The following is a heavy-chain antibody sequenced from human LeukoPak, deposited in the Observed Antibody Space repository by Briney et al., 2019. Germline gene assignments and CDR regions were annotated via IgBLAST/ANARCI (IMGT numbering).Heavy chain of an antibody. CDR1: GYTFTSYY. CDR2: INPSGGST. J-gene: IGHJ4*02. CDR3: ARDMSSGGLDY. Sequence: ASVKVSCKPSGYTFTSYYMHWVRQAPGQGLEWMGIINPSGGSTSHAQKFQGRVTMTRDMSTSTVYMELSRLRSDDTAVYYCARDMSSGGLDYWGQGTLVTVSS. V-gene: IGHV1-46*01. D-gene: IGHD3-22*01.